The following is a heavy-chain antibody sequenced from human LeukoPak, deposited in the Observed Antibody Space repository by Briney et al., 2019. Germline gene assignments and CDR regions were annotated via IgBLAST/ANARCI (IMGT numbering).Heavy chain of an antibody. D-gene: IGHD3-3*01. V-gene: IGHV3-21*01. Sequence: PGGSLRLSCAASGFTFSSLNMNWVRQAPGKGLEWVSCISSSSSYIYYANSVKGRFTISRDNAKNSLSLQMNSLRADDTAVYYCARGSEWSNGVSDYWGQGTLVTVSS. CDR2: ISSSSSYI. CDR1: GFTFSSLN. J-gene: IGHJ4*02. CDR3: ARGSEWSNGVSDY.